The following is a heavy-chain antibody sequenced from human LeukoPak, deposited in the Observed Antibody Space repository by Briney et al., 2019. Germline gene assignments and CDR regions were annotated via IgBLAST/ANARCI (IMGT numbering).Heavy chain of an antibody. CDR1: GYTFTMYG. Sequence: ASVKVSCKAPGYTFTMYGITWVRQAPGQGLEWMGWISAYNDNTNYAQNLQDRVTMTTDASTSTVYMELRSLGSEDTAVYYCARGGRMTTVTTTSGYYYYYMDVWGKGTTVTVSS. V-gene: IGHV1-18*01. CDR3: ARGGRMTTVTTTSGYYYYYMDV. D-gene: IGHD4-17*01. J-gene: IGHJ6*03. CDR2: ISAYNDNT.